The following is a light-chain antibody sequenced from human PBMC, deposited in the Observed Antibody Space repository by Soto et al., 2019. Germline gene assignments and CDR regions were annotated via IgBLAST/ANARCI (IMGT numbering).Light chain of an antibody. CDR1: QILVHSDGIAY. J-gene: IGKJ5*01. CDR2: KVS. Sequence: DIVITQTPLSLSVTPGQPASISFKSNQILVHSDGIAYFSWFQQRPGRSPRRLIYKVSNRDSGVPARFSGSGSGTDFALKISRVEAEDVGVYYCMQGTHWPITFGQGTRLEIK. V-gene: IGKV2-30*02. CDR3: MQGTHWPIT.